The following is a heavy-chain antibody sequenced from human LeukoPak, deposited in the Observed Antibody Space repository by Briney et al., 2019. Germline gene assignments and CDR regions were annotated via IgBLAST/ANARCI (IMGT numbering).Heavy chain of an antibody. CDR2: ISYDGSNK. V-gene: IGHV3-30*03. D-gene: IGHD6-19*01. CDR3: ARDPSVAGIFDY. CDR1: GFTFSSYG. Sequence: GGSLRLSCAASGFTFSSYGMHWVRQAPGKGLEWVAVISYDGSNKYYADSVKGRFTISRDNSKNTLYLQMNSLRAEDTAVYYCARDPSVAGIFDYWGQGTLVTVSS. J-gene: IGHJ4*02.